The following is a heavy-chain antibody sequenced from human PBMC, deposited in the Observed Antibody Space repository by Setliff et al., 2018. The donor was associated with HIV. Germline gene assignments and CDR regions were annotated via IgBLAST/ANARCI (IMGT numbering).Heavy chain of an antibody. CDR3: VRDWGGEVSGNFWLYYLYYYMDV. J-gene: IGHJ6*03. D-gene: IGHD1-26*01. CDR2: ISPYSDKT. Sequence: VASVKVSCKASGYTFTSYGISWVRQAPGQGLEWMGWISPYSDKTNYAQKFQDRVTVTADTSTGTAYMEMRTLRSDDTAVYYCVRDWGGEVSGNFWLYYLYYYMDVWGKGTTVTSP. V-gene: IGHV1-18*01. CDR1: GYTFTSYG.